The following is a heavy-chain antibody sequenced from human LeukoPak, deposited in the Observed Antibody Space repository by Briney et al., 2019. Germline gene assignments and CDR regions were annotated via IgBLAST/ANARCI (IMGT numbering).Heavy chain of an antibody. D-gene: IGHD3-22*01. CDR2: IYYSGST. J-gene: IGHJ4*02. V-gene: IGHV4-59*08. Sequence: PSETLSLTCTVSGGSISSYYWSWIRQPPGKGLEWIGYIYYSGSTNYNPSLKSRVTISVDTSKNQFSLKLSSVTAADTAVYYCARNRYFDTGGYYYDFDYWGQGTLGAVSS. CDR3: ARNRYFDTGGYYYDFDY. CDR1: GGSISSYY.